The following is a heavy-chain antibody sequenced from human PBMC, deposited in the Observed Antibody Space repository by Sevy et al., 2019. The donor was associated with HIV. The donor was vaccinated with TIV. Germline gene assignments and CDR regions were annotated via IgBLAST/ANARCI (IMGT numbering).Heavy chain of an antibody. Sequence: GGSLRLSCVASGFTVSNYWMNWVRQAPGMGLEWMAKIKEDGKETYYVDSVKGRFTSSRDNAKNSLYLQMTSLRAEDTAVYYCARDKNSAMVTPFDFWGQGTLVTVSS. CDR1: GFTVSNYW. CDR2: IKEDGKET. J-gene: IGHJ4*02. D-gene: IGHD5-18*01. CDR3: ARDKNSAMVTPFDF. V-gene: IGHV3-7*03.